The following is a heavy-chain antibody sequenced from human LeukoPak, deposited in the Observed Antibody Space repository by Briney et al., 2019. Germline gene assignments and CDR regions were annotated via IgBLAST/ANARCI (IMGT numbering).Heavy chain of an antibody. J-gene: IGHJ5*02. D-gene: IGHD5-18*01. V-gene: IGHV1-2*02. Sequence: ASVKVSCKASGYTFTGYYMHWVRQAPGQGLEWMGWINPNSGGTNYAQKFQGRVTMTRDTSISTAYMELSRLRSDDTAVYYCAREVRVTSLPEPNWFDPWGQGTLVTVSS. CDR1: GYTFTGYY. CDR2: INPNSGGT. CDR3: AREVRVTSLPEPNWFDP.